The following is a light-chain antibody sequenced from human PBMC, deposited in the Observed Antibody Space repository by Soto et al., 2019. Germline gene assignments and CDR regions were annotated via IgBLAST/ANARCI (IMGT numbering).Light chain of an antibody. CDR3: QQRSNWYT. V-gene: IGKV3-11*01. CDR2: DAS. J-gene: IGKJ2*01. Sequence: EIVLTQSPATLSLSPGERATLSCRASQSVSSYLAWYQQKPGQAPRLLIYDASNRATGIPARFSGSASGTDFTLTISSLEPEDFAVYYCQQRSNWYTFGQGTKLEIK. CDR1: QSVSSY.